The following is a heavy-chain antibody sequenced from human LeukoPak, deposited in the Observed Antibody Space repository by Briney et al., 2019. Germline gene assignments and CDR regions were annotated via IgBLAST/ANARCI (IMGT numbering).Heavy chain of an antibody. D-gene: IGHD4-23*01. Sequence: GSLRLSCAASRFRFSTFPMGWVRQAPGKGLEWIGYIYYSGSTNYNPSLKSRVTISVDTSKNQFSLKLSSVTAADTAVYYCARRKMTDYGGNGYDYWGQGTLVTVSS. CDR3: ARRKMTDYGGNGYDY. CDR1: RFRFSTFP. V-gene: IGHV4-59*01. CDR2: IYYSGST. J-gene: IGHJ4*02.